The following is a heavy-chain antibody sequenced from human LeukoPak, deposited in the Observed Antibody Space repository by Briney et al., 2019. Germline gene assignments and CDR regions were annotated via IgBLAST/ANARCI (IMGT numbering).Heavy chain of an antibody. CDR2: IYSGGNT. CDR3: ARDFSFDY. V-gene: IGHV3-66*01. CDR1: GFSFSSTW. D-gene: IGHD2/OR15-2a*01. J-gene: IGHJ4*02. Sequence: AGGSLRLSCAASGFSFSSTWMSWLRQAPGKGLEWVSVIYSGGNTYYADSVKGRFTISRDKTKNTLYLQMNSLRAEDTAVYYCARDFSFDYWGQGTLVTVSS.